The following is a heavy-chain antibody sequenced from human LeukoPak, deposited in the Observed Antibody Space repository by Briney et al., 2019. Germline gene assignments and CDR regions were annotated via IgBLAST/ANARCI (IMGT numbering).Heavy chain of an antibody. CDR2: IKQDGSEK. J-gene: IGHJ4*02. Sequence: PGGTLRLSCAASGFTFSSYWMSWVRLAPGKGLEWVANIKQDGSEKYHVDSVRGRFSISRDNSKNSLYLQMNSLRAEDTAVYYCARLHSSGYYAADYWGQGTLVTVSS. D-gene: IGHD3-22*01. CDR3: ARLHSSGYYAADY. CDR1: GFTFSSYW. V-gene: IGHV3-7*01.